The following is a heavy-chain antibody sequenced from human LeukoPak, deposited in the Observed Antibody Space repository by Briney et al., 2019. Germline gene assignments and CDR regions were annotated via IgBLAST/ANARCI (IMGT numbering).Heavy chain of an antibody. Sequence: GGSLRLSCAASGFTFSSYWMYWVRQAPGKGLVWVSRINSAGSSTNYADSVKGRFTISRDNAENTLYLQMNSLRAEDTAVYYCARGGIRFIDYWGQGTLVTVSS. D-gene: IGHD3-10*01. CDR3: ARGGIRFIDY. CDR1: GFTFSSYW. J-gene: IGHJ4*02. CDR2: INSAGSST. V-gene: IGHV3-74*01.